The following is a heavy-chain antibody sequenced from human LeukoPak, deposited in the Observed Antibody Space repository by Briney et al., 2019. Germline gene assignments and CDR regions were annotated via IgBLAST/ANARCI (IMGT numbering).Heavy chain of an antibody. D-gene: IGHD3-22*01. V-gene: IGHV4-39*07. CDR2: IYYSGRT. CDR1: GGSISSSRYY. Sequence: SETLSLTCTVSGGSISSSRYYWGWIRQPPGKGLEWFGSIYYSGRTYYNPSVKSRVTISVDTSKTQFSLKLSSVTAADTAVYYCARNPYYDSSGYYFRAFDIWGQGTMVTVSS. J-gene: IGHJ3*02. CDR3: ARNPYYDSSGYYFRAFDI.